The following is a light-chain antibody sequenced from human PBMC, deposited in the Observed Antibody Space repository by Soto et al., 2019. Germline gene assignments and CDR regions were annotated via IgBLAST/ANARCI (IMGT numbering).Light chain of an antibody. Sequence: IQMTQNPSSLSASVGDRVTITCRASQSISSYLNWYQQKPGKAPKLLIYAASSLQSGVPSWFSGSGSGTDFTLTISSLQPDDFATYYSLQAYTFLLTFSQGTNVDIK. CDR1: QSISSY. V-gene: IGKV1-39*01. CDR3: LQAYTFLLT. CDR2: AAS. J-gene: IGKJ1*01.